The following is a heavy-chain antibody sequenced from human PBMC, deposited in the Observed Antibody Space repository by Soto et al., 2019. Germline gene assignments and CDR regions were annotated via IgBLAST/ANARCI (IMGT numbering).Heavy chain of an antibody. D-gene: IGHD2-21*02. Sequence: GGSLRLSCAASGFTFSSYGMHWVRQAPGKGLEWVAAISYDGSSKYYADSVKGRFTISRDNSKNTLYLQMNSLRLEDTAVYHCAKDQRPTMTADAFDIWGQGTVVTVSS. CDR2: ISYDGSSK. CDR3: AKDQRPTMTADAFDI. CDR1: GFTFSSYG. J-gene: IGHJ3*02. V-gene: IGHV3-30*18.